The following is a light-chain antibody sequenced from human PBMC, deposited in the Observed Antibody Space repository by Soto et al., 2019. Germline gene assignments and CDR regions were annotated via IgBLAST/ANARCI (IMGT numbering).Light chain of an antibody. CDR2: TVS. CDR3: MQGTYWPPT. V-gene: IGKV2-30*01. J-gene: IGKJ1*01. CDR1: QSVVYSDGNAY. Sequence: DVVMTQSPPSLPVTLGQPASISCRSSQSVVYSDGNAYLNWFQQRPGQSPRRLIYTVSNRDSGVPDRFSGGGSGTDFTLKISRVEAEDVGIYSCMQGTYWPPTFGPGTKVEI.